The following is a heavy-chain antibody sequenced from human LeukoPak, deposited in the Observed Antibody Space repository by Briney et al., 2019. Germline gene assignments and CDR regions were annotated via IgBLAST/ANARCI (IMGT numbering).Heavy chain of an antibody. D-gene: IGHD5-18*01. CDR1: GYTFTSYY. CDR3: ARGGYSYGKGPNWFDP. V-gene: IGHV1-46*01. CDR2: INPSGGST. J-gene: IGHJ5*02. Sequence: ASVKVSCKASGYTFTSYYMHWVRQAPGQGLEWMGIINPSGGSTGYAQRFQGRVTMTRDTSTSTVYMELSSLRSEDTAVYYCARGGYSYGKGPNWFDPWGQGTLVTVSS.